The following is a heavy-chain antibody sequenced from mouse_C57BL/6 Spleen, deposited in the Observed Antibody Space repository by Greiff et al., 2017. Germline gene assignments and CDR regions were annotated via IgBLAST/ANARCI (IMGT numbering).Heavy chain of an antibody. V-gene: IGHV1-54*01. CDR3: AREGGDFDV. Sequence: VQLQQSGAELVRPGTSVKVSCKASGYAFTNYLIEWVKQRPGQGLEWIGVINPGSGGTNYNEKCKGKATLTADKSSSTAYMQLSSLTSEDSAVYFCAREGGDFDVWGTGTTVTVSS. J-gene: IGHJ1*03. CDR2: INPGSGGT. CDR1: GYAFTNYL.